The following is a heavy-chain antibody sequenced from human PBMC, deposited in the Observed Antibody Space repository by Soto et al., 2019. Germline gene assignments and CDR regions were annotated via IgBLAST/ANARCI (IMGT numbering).Heavy chain of an antibody. J-gene: IGHJ4*02. CDR3: ARGGSGSYYGY. CDR1: GGTFSSYT. V-gene: IGHV1-69*08. CDR2: INPILGTA. D-gene: IGHD1-26*01. Sequence: QVQLVQSGAEVKKPGSSVKVSCKASGGTFSSYTINWVRQAPGQGLEWMGRINPILGTANYGQKFQGRVTXTXXKSTSTAYMEVSSLRSEDTAVYYCARGGSGSYYGYWGQGTLVTVSS.